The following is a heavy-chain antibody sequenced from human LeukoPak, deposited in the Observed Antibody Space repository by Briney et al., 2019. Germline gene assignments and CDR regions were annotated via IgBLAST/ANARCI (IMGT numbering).Heavy chain of an antibody. CDR2: IWFDASKQ. CDR1: GFTFSSHG. J-gene: IGHJ6*02. Sequence: GRSLRLSCAASGFTFSSHGFHWVRQAPGKGLEWVAAIWFDASKQCYADSVKGRFTVSRDDSKNTLYLQMNSLRADDTAVYYCARDPQSSMDVWGQGTTVTVSS. CDR3: ARDPQSSMDV. V-gene: IGHV3-33*01.